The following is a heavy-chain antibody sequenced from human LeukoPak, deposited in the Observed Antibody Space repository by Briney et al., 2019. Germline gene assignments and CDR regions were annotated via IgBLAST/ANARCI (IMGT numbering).Heavy chain of an antibody. CDR1: GFTFSNFW. CDR2: IKQDGSEK. CDR3: ANGDGFDY. D-gene: IGHD5-24*01. J-gene: IGHJ4*02. Sequence: GGSLRLSCATSGFTFSNFWMSWVRQAPGKGLEWVANIKQDGSEKYYVDCVKGRFTISTDNAKNSLYLQMNSLRAEDTAVYYCANGDGFDYWGQGTLVTVSS. V-gene: IGHV3-7*01.